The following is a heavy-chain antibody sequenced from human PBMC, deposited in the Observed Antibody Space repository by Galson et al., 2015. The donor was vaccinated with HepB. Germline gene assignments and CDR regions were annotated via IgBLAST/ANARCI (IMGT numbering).Heavy chain of an antibody. V-gene: IGHV3-30*02. CDR1: GFTFSSYG. CDR2: IRYDGSNK. D-gene: IGHD2-21*02. Sequence: SLRLSCAASGFTFSSYGMHWVRQAPGKGLEWVAFIRYDGSNKYYADSVKGRFTISRDNSKNTLYLQMNSQKTEDTAVYYCAKPRCPACGDYDYWGQGTLVTVSS. J-gene: IGHJ4*02. CDR3: AKPRCPACGDYDY.